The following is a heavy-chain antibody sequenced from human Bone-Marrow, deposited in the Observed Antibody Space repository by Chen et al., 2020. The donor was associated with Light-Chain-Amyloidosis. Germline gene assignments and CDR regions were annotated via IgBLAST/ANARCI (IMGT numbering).Heavy chain of an antibody. CDR1: GFTFRHYG. Sequence: QVQLMESGGDVVQPGRSLRLSCEVSGFTFRHYGMHWVRQAPGKGLEWVAVIWYDGSAQFYADSVKGRFTISRDNSKNTLSLQMNSLRAEDTAVYYSARVGIQGMTFERYNYYYYMDVWGKGTTVTVSS. J-gene: IGHJ6*03. V-gene: IGHV3-33*01. D-gene: IGHD5-18*01. CDR3: ARVGIQGMTFERYNYYYYMDV. CDR2: IWYDGSAQ.